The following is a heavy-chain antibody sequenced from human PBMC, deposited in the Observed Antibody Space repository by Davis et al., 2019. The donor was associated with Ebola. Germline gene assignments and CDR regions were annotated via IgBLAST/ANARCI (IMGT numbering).Heavy chain of an antibody. V-gene: IGHV1-46*01. CDR3: ARAEVLLWFRELSYFDY. Sequence: ASVKVSCKASGYTFTSYYMHWVRQAPGQGLEWMGIINPSGGSTSYAQKFQGRVTMTRDTSTSTVYMELSSLRSEDTAVYYCARAEVLLWFRELSYFDYWGQGTLVTVSS. CDR1: GYTFTSYY. CDR2: INPSGGST. D-gene: IGHD3-10*01. J-gene: IGHJ4*02.